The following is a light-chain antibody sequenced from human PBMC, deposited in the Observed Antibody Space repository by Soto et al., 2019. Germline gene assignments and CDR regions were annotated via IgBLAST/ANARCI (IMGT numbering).Light chain of an antibody. V-gene: IGLV4-69*01. CDR2: LNNDGSL. CDR1: IGHSGFA. Sequence: QLVLIQSPSASASLGASVTLTCTLNIGHSGFAIAWHQQQPEKGPRFLMKLNNDGSLKKGDGIPDRFSASSSGAERYLTISNLQSDDEADYYCQTGGTVPVFGGGTKLTVL. J-gene: IGLJ2*01. CDR3: QTGGTVPV.